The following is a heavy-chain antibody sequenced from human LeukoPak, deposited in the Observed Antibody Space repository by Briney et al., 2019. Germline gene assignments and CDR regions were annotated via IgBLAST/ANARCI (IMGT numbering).Heavy chain of an antibody. J-gene: IGHJ4*03. Sequence: PSETLSLTCAVYGGSFSRFYWSWIRQSPGKGLEWIAEIYHRGDTNYNPSVKSRVTVSVDTSKNQFSLKVRSLRAADTAVYSCARGATISETGYFAFWGQGTLVTVSS. CDR1: GGSFSRFY. V-gene: IGHV4-34*01. CDR2: IYHRGDT. CDR3: ARGATISETGYFAF. D-gene: IGHD5-24*01.